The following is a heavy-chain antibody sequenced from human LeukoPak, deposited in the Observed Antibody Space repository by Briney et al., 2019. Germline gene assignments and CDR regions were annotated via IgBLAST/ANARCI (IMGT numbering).Heavy chain of an antibody. CDR2: IYSGGST. J-gene: IGHJ4*02. CDR3: ARDSGPLDYSSGWDY. CDR1: GFTVSSNY. D-gene: IGHD6-19*01. V-gene: IGHV3-53*01. Sequence: GGSLRLSCAASGFTVSSNYMSWVRQAPGKGLEWVSVIYSGGSTYYADSVKGRFTISRDNSKNTLYLQMNSLRAEDTAVYYCARDSGPLDYSSGWDYWGQGTLVTVSS.